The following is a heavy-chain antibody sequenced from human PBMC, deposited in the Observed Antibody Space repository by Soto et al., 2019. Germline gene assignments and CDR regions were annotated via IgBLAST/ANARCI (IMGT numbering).Heavy chain of an antibody. Sequence: SETLSLTCTVSGGSISSGDYYWSWIRKPPGKGLEWIGYIYYSGSTYYNPSLKSRVTISVDTSKNQFSLKLSSVTAADTAVYYCARKSIVVVPAAMDYYYYYGMDVWGQGTTVTVSS. D-gene: IGHD2-2*01. J-gene: IGHJ6*02. CDR2: IYYSGST. CDR1: GGSISSGDYY. CDR3: ARKSIVVVPAAMDYYYYYGMDV. V-gene: IGHV4-30-4*01.